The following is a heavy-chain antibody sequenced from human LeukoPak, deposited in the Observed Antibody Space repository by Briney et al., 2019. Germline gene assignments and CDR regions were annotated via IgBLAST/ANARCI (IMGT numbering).Heavy chain of an antibody. CDR1: GGSISSSSYY. CDR3: AREKGYYDSSGYGDY. D-gene: IGHD3-22*01. J-gene: IGHJ4*02. Sequence: ETLSLTCTVSGGSISSSSYYWGWIRQPPGKGLEWIGSIYYSGSTYYNPSLKSRVTISVDTSKNQFSLKLSSVTAADTAVYYCAREKGYYDSSGYGDYWGQGTLVTVSS. V-gene: IGHV4-39*07. CDR2: IYYSGST.